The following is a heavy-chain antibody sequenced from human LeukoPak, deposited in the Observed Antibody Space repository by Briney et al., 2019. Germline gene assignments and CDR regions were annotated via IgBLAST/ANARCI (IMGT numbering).Heavy chain of an antibody. CDR2: IRDSGSTT. V-gene: IGHV3-23*01. CDR1: GFTFSSYA. J-gene: IGHJ4*02. Sequence: GGSLRLSCAASGFTFSSYAMNWVRQAPGKGLEWVSCIRDSGSTTYYADSVKGRFTISRDNSKNILYLQMNSLRGEDTAIYYCAKASCSGGSCSTDYWGQGTLVTVSS. D-gene: IGHD2-15*01. CDR3: AKASCSGGSCSTDY.